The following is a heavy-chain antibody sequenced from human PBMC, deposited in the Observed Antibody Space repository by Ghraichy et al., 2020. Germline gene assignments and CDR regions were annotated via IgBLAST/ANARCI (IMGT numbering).Heavy chain of an antibody. CDR1: GASIESHY. CDR3: ARDGSWDSWNGSYKWEWIDP. D-gene: IGHD3-3*01. V-gene: IGHV4-59*11. Sequence: SETLSLTCSVSGASIESHYWSWIRQPPGKGLEWIGYIYYSGSTKYNPSLKSRVTISADTSKNEISLKLTSVTAADTAVYYCARDGSWDSWNGSYKWEWIDPWGQGSLVTVSS. J-gene: IGHJ5*02. CDR2: IYYSGST.